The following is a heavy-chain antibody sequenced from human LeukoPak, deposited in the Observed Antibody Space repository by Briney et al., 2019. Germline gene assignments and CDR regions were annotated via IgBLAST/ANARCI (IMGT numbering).Heavy chain of an antibody. D-gene: IGHD3-3*01. CDR2: IKSKTDGWTT. CDR3: TTYDFWSVSYAFDI. Sequence: PGGPLRLSCAASGFTFSNAWMSWVRQAPGKGLNGVGRIKSKTDGWTTDYAAPVKGRFTISRDDSKNTLYLQMNSLKTEDTAVYYCTTYDFWSVSYAFDIWGQGTMVTVSS. CDR1: GFTFSNAW. J-gene: IGHJ3*02. V-gene: IGHV3-15*01.